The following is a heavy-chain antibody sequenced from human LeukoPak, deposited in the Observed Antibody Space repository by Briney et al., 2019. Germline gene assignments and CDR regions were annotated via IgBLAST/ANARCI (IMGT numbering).Heavy chain of an antibody. CDR3: ARVIVVVNTVGWFDP. J-gene: IGHJ5*02. Sequence: PSETLSLTCTVSGGSIRSSYWSWIRQPPGKGLEWIGHIHYSGSTNYNPSLKSRVVISVDTSKNQFSLKLSSVTAADTAVYYCARVIVVVNTVGWFDPWGQGTLVTVSS. CDR2: IHYSGST. CDR1: GGSIRSSY. V-gene: IGHV4-59*01. D-gene: IGHD3-22*01.